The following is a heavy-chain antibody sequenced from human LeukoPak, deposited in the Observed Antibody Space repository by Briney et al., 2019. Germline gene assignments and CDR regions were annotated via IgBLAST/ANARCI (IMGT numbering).Heavy chain of an antibody. CDR2: MNPNSGNT. CDR3: ASGIVVPAAHYYYGMDV. CDR1: GYTFTSYD. Sequence: GASVKVSCKASGYTFTSYDINWVRQATGQGLEWMGWMNPNSGNTGYAQKFQGRVTMTRNTSISTAYMELSSLRSEDTAVYYCASGIVVPAAHYYYGMDVWGQGTTVTVPS. D-gene: IGHD2-2*01. J-gene: IGHJ6*02. V-gene: IGHV1-8*01.